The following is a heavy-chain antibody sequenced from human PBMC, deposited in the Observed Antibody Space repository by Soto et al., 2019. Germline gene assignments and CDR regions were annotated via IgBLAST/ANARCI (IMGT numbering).Heavy chain of an antibody. J-gene: IGHJ6*02. CDR2: ISAYNGNT. CDR1: GSTFTSFG. Sequence: ASVKVSCKASGSTFTSFGISWVRQAPGQGLEWMGWISAYNGNTNYAQKLQGRVTMTTDTSTSTAYMELRSLRSDDTAVYYCARLFMDKSLLWFGESYYYGMDVWGQGTTVTVSS. D-gene: IGHD3-10*01. V-gene: IGHV1-18*01. CDR3: ARLFMDKSLLWFGESYYYGMDV.